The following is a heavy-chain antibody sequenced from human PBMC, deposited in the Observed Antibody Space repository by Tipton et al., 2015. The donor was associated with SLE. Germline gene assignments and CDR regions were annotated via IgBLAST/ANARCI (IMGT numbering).Heavy chain of an antibody. CDR2: ARVDGSSK. J-gene: IGHJ4*02. CDR3: AKSRLIYYYDSSGYL. V-gene: IGHV3-30*02. CDR1: GFTFITYG. D-gene: IGHD3-22*01. Sequence: SLRLSCAASGFTFITYGINWVRQAPGEGLEWVAFARVDGSSKYYANSVKGRFTVSRDNSENTFYLQMNSLRAEDTAVYYCAKSRLIYYYDSSGYLWGQGTLVTVSS.